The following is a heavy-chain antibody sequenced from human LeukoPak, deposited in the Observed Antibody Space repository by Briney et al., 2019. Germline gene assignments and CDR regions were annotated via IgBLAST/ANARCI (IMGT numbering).Heavy chain of an antibody. CDR1: GYTFTGYY. J-gene: IGHJ4*02. Sequence: GASVKVSCKASGYTFTGYYMHWVRQAPGQGLEWMGWINPNSGGTNYAQKFQGRVTMTRDTSISTAYMELSRLRSDDTAVYYCARDFLSGIVGATTIDYWGQGTLVAVSS. CDR3: ARDFLSGIVGATTIDY. CDR2: INPNSGGT. V-gene: IGHV1-2*02. D-gene: IGHD1-26*01.